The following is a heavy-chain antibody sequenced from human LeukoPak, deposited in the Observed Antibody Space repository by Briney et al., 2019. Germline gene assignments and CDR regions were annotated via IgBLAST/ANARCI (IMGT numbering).Heavy chain of an antibody. D-gene: IGHD3-22*01. CDR1: GYTFTNYA. CDR2: INAGNGNT. V-gene: IGHV1-3*01. J-gene: IGHJ4*02. CDR3: ARTRSSGYLTFDY. Sequence: ASVKVSCKASGYTFTNYAMHWVRQAPGQRPEWMGWINAGNGNTEYSQKFQDRVTITRDISASTAYMELSSLTSEDTAVYYCARTRSSGYLTFDYWGQGILVTVSS.